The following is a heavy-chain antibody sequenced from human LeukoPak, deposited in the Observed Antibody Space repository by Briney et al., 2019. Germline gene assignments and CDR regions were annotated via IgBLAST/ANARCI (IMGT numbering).Heavy chain of an antibody. J-gene: IGHJ4*02. D-gene: IGHD2-15*01. Sequence: PSETLSLTCAVYGESFSGYYWSWIRQPPGKGLEWIGDINHSGSTNYNPSLKGRVTISVDTSKNQFSLNLNSVTAADTAVYFCARGGGRDFDYWGQGTLITVSS. CDR3: ARGGGRDFDY. CDR2: INHSGST. CDR1: GESFSGYY. V-gene: IGHV4-34*01.